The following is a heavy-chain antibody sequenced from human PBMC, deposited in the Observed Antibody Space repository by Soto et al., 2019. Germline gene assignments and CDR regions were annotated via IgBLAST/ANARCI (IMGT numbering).Heavy chain of an antibody. CDR1: GFTFSSYG. D-gene: IGHD3-3*01. Sequence: GGSLRLSCAASGFTFSSYGMHWVRQAPGKGLEWVAVIWYDGSNKYYADSVKGRFTISRDNSKNTLYLQMNSLRAEDTAVYYCARDASKYDFWSGYYIYWGQGTLVTVYS. J-gene: IGHJ4*02. V-gene: IGHV3-33*01. CDR3: ARDASKYDFWSGYYIY. CDR2: IWYDGSNK.